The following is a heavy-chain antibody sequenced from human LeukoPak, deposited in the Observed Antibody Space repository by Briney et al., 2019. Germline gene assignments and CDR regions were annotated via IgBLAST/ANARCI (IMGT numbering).Heavy chain of an antibody. J-gene: IGHJ4*02. CDR2: IWYDGSNK. Sequence: GGSLRLSCAASGFTFSSYGMHWVRQAPGKGLEWVAVIWYDGSNKYYADSVKGRFTISRDNSKNTLYLQMSSLRAEDTAVYYCAKDSSRQQLVASDYWGQGTLVTVSS. CDR1: GFTFSSYG. CDR3: AKDSSRQQLVASDY. D-gene: IGHD6-13*01. V-gene: IGHV3-30*02.